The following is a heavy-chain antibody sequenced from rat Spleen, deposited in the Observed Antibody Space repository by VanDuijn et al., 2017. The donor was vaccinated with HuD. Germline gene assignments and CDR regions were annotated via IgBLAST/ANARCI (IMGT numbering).Heavy chain of an antibody. Sequence: EVQLVESDGGLVQPGRSLKLSCAASGFTFSDYYMAWVRQVPTKGLEWVASISPAGGNTYYRDSVKGRFTVSRDNAKSTLYLQMDSLRSEDTATYYCARRSITTFFDNWGQGVMVTVSS. J-gene: IGHJ2*01. CDR3: ARRSITTFFDN. D-gene: IGHD1-10*01. V-gene: IGHV5-25*01. CDR2: ISPAGGNT. CDR1: GFTFSDYY.